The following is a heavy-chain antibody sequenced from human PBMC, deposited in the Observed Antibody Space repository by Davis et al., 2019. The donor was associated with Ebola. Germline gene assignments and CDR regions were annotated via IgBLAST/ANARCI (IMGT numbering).Heavy chain of an antibody. CDR1: GYTFTNYD. Sequence: AASVKVSCKASGYTFTNYDVHWVRQGTGQGLEWIGWMNPNSGNTGYGQKFQGTVTMTRNTSISTAYMELSSLRSEDTAVYYCARERFRNSRQCDYWGQGTLVTVSS. V-gene: IGHV1-8*01. CDR2: MNPNSGNT. J-gene: IGHJ4*02. CDR3: ARERFRNSRQCDY. D-gene: IGHD4-11*01.